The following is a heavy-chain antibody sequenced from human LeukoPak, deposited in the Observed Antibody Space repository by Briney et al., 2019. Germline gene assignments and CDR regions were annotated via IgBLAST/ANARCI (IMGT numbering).Heavy chain of an antibody. V-gene: IGHV1-24*01. J-gene: IGHJ4*02. CDR1: GYTLSELS. D-gene: IGHD6-13*01. CDR2: FDPEDGER. Sequence: ASVKVSCKVSGYTLSELSIYWVRQAPGKGLEWMGGFDPEDGERVYAQKFEGRVTMTEDTSTDTAYMELSSLRSEDTAVYYCATDVLGGIGAAGLGYWGQGTLVTVPS. CDR3: ATDVLGGIGAAGLGY.